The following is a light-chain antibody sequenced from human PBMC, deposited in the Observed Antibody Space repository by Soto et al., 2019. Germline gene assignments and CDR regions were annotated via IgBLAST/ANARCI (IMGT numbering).Light chain of an antibody. CDR1: QSVSTY. CDR3: QQRANSYT. CDR2: DAS. Sequence: EIVLTQSPATLSLSPGERATLSCRASQSVSTYLAWYQQKPGQAPRLLIYDASSRATGIPARFSGSRSGTDFSLTINSLEPEDFALYYCQQRANSYTFGQGTKLEIK. J-gene: IGKJ2*01. V-gene: IGKV3-11*01.